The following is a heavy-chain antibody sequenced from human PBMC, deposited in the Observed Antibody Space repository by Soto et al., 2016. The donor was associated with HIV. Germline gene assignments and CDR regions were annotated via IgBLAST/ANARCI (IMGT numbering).Heavy chain of an antibody. D-gene: IGHD2-15*01. CDR2: IYYSGST. V-gene: IGHV4-31*03. CDR1: GGSISSGGYY. CDR3: ARDRYCSGGSCYYPGV. J-gene: IGHJ6*02. Sequence: QVQLQESGPGLVKPSQTLSLTCTVSGGSISSGGYYWSWIRQHPGKGLEWIGYIYYSGSTYYNPSLKSRVTISVDTSKNQFSLKLSSVTAADTAVYYCARDRYCSGGSCYYPGVWGQGDHGSPSP.